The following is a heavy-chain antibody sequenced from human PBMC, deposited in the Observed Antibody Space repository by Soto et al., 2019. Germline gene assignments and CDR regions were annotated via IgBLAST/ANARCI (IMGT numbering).Heavy chain of an antibody. D-gene: IGHD3-3*01. CDR3: ARGFWVTIFGVVIPNYYYYGMDV. CDR1: GGSFSGYY. Sequence: SETLSLTCAVYGGSFSGYYWSWIRQPPGKGPEWIGEINHSGSTNYNPSLKSRVTISVDTSKNQFSLKLSSVTAADTAVYYCARGFWVTIFGVVIPNYYYYGMDVWGQGTTVTVSS. CDR2: INHSGST. J-gene: IGHJ6*02. V-gene: IGHV4-34*01.